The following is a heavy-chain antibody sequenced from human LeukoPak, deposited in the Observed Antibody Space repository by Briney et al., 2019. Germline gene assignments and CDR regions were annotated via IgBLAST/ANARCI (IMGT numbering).Heavy chain of an antibody. Sequence: PGGSLRLSCAAPGFTFSTYGVHWVRQAPGKGLEWVAVISSDGGNKYYADSVRGRFTISRDNSKNGLYLQMNSLRPEDTAIYYCAREGFTSSWLYYYYYMDVWDKGTTVTVSS. CDR3: AREGFTSSWLYYYYYMDV. CDR2: ISSDGGNK. D-gene: IGHD6-13*01. J-gene: IGHJ6*03. CDR1: GFTFSTYG. V-gene: IGHV3-30*04.